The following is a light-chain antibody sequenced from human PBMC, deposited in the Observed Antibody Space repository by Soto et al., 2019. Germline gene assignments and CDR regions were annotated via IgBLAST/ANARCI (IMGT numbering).Light chain of an antibody. Sequence: QSALTQPASVSGSPGQSIAISCTGTSSDVGGYNYVSWYQQHPGKVPKLMIYDVSNRPSGVSTRFSGSKSDNTASQTISGLQNEDDADYFCASYPSSSTLVFGGGTKLTVL. V-gene: IGLV2-14*01. CDR2: DVS. CDR1: SSDVGGYNY. J-gene: IGLJ3*02. CDR3: ASYPSSSTLV.